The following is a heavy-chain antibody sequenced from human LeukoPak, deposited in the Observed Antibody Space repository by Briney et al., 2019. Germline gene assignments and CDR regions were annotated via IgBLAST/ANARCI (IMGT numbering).Heavy chain of an antibody. CDR1: GGSISSYY. CDR2: IYTSGST. J-gene: IGHJ3*02. Sequence: SETLSLTCTVSGGSISSYYWSWMRQPAGKGLEWIGRIYTSGSTNYNPSLKSRVTMSVDTSKNQFSLKLSSVTAADTAVYYCARVFSYYDSSGCYTDAFDIWGQGTMVTVSS. D-gene: IGHD3-22*01. CDR3: ARVFSYYDSSGCYTDAFDI. V-gene: IGHV4-4*07.